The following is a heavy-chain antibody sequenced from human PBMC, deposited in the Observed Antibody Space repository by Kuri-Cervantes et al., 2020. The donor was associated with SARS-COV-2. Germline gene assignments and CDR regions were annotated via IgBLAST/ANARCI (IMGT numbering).Heavy chain of an antibody. J-gene: IGHJ5*02. CDR3: ARGTNWPPDGWFDP. CDR1: GDSVSSKIAA. Sequence: SQTLSLTCAISGDSVSSKIAAWNWIRQSPSRGLEWLGRTYYRSKWYDDYAVSVKSRISINPDTSKNQFSLHLNSVTPEDTAVYYCARGTNWPPDGWFDPRGQGGTLVTVSS. CDR2: TYYRSKWYD. D-gene: IGHD7-27*01. V-gene: IGHV6-1*01.